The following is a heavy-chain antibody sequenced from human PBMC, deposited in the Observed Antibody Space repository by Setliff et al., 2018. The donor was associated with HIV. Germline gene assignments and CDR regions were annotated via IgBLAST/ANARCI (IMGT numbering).Heavy chain of an antibody. V-gene: IGHV4-31*03. CDR2: IYYSGST. CDR1: GGSVSSGGYY. CDR3: TRDRSSWSAGSNDAFDV. D-gene: IGHD6-13*01. J-gene: IGHJ3*01. Sequence: PSETLSLTCTVSGGSVSSGGYYWNWIRQRPGKGLEWIGHIYYSGSTSYNPSLKSRVTISVDTSTNVFSLKVNSVTAADTALYYCTRDRSSWSAGSNDAFDVWGQGTMVTVSS.